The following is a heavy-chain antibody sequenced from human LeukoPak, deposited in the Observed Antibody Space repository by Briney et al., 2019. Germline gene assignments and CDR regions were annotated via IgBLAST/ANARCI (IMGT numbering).Heavy chain of an antibody. CDR1: GFTFSSFA. Sequence: GGSLRLPCAASGFTFSSFAMPWVRQAPGEGVEWLGLSGKKPKSYTTEYAASVRDRFTISRDDSKNSLFLQMNSLNTEDTALCYCARGTLKAAATDFDYWGQGTLVTVSS. J-gene: IGHJ4*02. CDR3: ARGTLKAAATDFDY. D-gene: IGHD6-13*01. CDR2: SGKKPKSYTT. V-gene: IGHV3-72*01.